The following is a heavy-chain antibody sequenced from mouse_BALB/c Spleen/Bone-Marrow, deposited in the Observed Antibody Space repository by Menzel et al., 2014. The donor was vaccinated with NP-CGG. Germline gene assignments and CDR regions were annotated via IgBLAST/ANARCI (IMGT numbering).Heavy chain of an antibody. CDR1: GFTFTDYY. CDR3: ARDRGGLLHDY. CDR2: IRNKANGYTT. V-gene: IGHV7-3*02. D-gene: IGHD1-1*01. Sequence: EVKLVESGGGLVQPGGSLRLSCATSGFTFTDYYMSWVRQPPGKALEWLGFIRNKANGYTTEYSAFVKGRFTISRDNSQSILYLQMNTLRAEDSATYYCARDRGGLLHDYWGQGTTLTVSS. J-gene: IGHJ2*01.